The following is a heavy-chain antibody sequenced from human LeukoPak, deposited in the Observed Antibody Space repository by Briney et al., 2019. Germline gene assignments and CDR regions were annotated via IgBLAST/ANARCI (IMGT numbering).Heavy chain of an antibody. CDR2: INHSGST. J-gene: IGHJ4*02. D-gene: IGHD3-3*01. CDR3: ARGPYDFWSGYPIYFDY. Sequence: PSETLSLTCAVYGGSFSGYYWSWIRQPPGKGLEWIGEINHSGSTNYNPSLKSRVTISVDTSKNQFSLKLSSVTAADTAVYYCARGPYDFWSGYPIYFDYWGQGTLVTVSS. V-gene: IGHV4-34*01. CDR1: GGSFSGYY.